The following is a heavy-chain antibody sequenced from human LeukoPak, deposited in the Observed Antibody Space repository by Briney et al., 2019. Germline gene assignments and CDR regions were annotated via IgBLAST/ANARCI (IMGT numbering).Heavy chain of an antibody. CDR2: IYYSGST. V-gene: IGHV4-31*03. CDR3: ARVGEAMVRGVISYYFDY. J-gene: IGHJ4*02. CDR1: GGSISSGGYY. Sequence: SETLSLTCTVSGGSISSGGYYWSWIRQHPGKGLEWIGYIYYSGSTYYNPPLKCRVTISVDTSKNQFSLKLSSVTAADTAVYYCARVGEAMVRGVISYYFDYWGQGTLVTVSS. D-gene: IGHD3-10*01.